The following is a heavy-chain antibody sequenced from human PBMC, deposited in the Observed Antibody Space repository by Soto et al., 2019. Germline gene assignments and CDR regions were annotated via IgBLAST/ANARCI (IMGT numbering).Heavy chain of an antibody. CDR1: GYTFFTYD. V-gene: IGHV1-18*01. CDR3: ARHHGPTTSENWFDP. Sequence: ASVKVSCKASGYTFFTYDISWVRQAPGHGLEWMRWISTYNDDTKYAQKFQGRVTMTTDTYTTTAYLELRSLRSDDTDVYYCARHHGPTTSENWFDPWGQGTLVTVSS. CDR2: ISTYNDDT. J-gene: IGHJ5*02. D-gene: IGHD5-12*01.